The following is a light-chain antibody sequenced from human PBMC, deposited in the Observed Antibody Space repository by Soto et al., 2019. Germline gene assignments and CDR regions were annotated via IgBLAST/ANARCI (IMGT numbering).Light chain of an antibody. J-gene: IGLJ1*01. CDR2: DVS. CDR1: SSDVGGYNY. V-gene: IGLV2-14*03. Sequence: QSVLTQPASVSGSRGQSITISCTGTSSDVGGYNYVSWYQQHPGKAPKLIIYDVSNRPSGVSNRFSGSKSGNTASLTISGLQAEDEADYYCNSYTSSSTYVFGTGTKLTVL. CDR3: NSYTSSSTYV.